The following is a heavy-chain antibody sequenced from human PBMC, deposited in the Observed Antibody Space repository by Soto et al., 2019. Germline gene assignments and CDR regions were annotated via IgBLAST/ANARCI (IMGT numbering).Heavy chain of an antibody. V-gene: IGHV3-23*01. CDR2: ISGSGGST. Sequence: GGSLRLSCAASGFTVSSSYMSWVRQAPGKGLEWVSAISGSGGSTYYADSVKGRFTISRDNSKNTLYLQMNSLRAEDTAVYYCATCSYDFWSGYYKDFDYWGQGTLVTVSS. J-gene: IGHJ4*02. CDR1: GFTVSSSY. CDR3: ATCSYDFWSGYYKDFDY. D-gene: IGHD3-3*01.